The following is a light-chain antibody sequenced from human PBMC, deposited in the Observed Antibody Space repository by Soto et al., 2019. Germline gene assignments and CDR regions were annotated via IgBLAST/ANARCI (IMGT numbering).Light chain of an antibody. CDR3: LQRSVWPWT. Sequence: IVLTQSPATLSLSPGERATLSCRASQSVGNNLAWYQQKPGQAPRLLIYDVFNRATGIPARFSGSGSGTDFTLTISSLEPEDCAVYYCLQRSVWPWTFGQGTKVEVK. J-gene: IGKJ1*01. V-gene: IGKV3-11*01. CDR1: QSVGNN. CDR2: DVF.